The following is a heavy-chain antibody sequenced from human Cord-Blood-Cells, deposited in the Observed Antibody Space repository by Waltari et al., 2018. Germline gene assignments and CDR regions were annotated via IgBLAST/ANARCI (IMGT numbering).Heavy chain of an antibody. V-gene: IGHV4-34*01. CDR3: ARGQRGKNWFDP. CDR2: INHSGST. CDR1: GGSFSGYY. J-gene: IGHJ5*02. D-gene: IGHD3-16*01. Sequence: QVQLQQSGAGLLKPSETLSLTCAVYGGSFSGYYWSWNRQPPGKGLEWIGEINHSGSTNYNPSLKSRVTISVDTSKNQFSLKLSSVTAADTAVYYCARGQRGKNWFDPWGQGTLVTVSS.